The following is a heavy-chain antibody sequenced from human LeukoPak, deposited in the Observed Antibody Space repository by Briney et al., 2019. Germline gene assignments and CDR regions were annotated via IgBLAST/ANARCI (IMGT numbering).Heavy chain of an antibody. CDR2: ITSGGTYT. D-gene: IGHD3-9*01. V-gene: IGHV3-21*06. CDR1: GFTFSTYN. J-gene: IGHJ4*02. Sequence: GGSLRLSCAASGFTFSTYNMNCARQAPGKGLEWVSSITSGGTYTYYADSVKGRFTTSRDNAKNSLSLQLSSLRAEDTAVYYCARGHYDILTASYKWTPDYWGQGILVTVSS. CDR3: ARGHYDILTASYKWTPDY.